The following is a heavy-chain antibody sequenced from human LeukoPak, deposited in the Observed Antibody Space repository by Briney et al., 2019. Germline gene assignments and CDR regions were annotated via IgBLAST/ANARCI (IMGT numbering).Heavy chain of an antibody. CDR1: GFTFSSYE. V-gene: IGHV3-48*03. CDR2: ISSSGSTI. D-gene: IGHD6-13*01. J-gene: IGHJ5*02. Sequence: GGSLRLSCAASGFTFSSYEMNWVRQAPGKGLEWVSYISSSGSTIYYADSVKGRFTISRDNAKNSLYLQMNSLRAEDTVVYYCARAAAGTMWFDPWGQGTLVTVSS. CDR3: ARAAAGTMWFDP.